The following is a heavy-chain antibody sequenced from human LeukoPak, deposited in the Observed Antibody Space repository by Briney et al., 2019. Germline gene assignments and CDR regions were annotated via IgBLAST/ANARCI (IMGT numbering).Heavy chain of an antibody. V-gene: IGHV4-59*01. CDR2: IYYSEST. CDR3: ARGAARDAFDI. J-gene: IGHJ3*02. D-gene: IGHD6-6*01. Sequence: SETLSLTCSVSGGSISSYYWSWIRQPPGKGLEWIGHIYYSESTNYNPSLKSRVTISVDTSKNQFSLKLSSVTAADTAVCYCARGAARDAFDIWGQGTMVTVSS. CDR1: GGSISSYY.